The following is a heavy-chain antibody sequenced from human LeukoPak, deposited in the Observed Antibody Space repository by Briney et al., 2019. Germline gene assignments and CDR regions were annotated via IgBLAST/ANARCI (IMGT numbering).Heavy chain of an antibody. CDR2: ISAYNGNT. CDR3: ARGGGYYYDSSGYYGGDWFDP. J-gene: IGHJ5*02. D-gene: IGHD3-22*01. V-gene: IGHV1-18*01. Sequence: GASVKVSCKASGYTFTSYGISWVRQAPGQGLEWMGWISAYNGNTNYAQKLQGRVTMTTDTSTSTAYMELRSLRSDDTAVYYCARGGGYYYDSSGYYGGDWFDPWGQGTLVTVSS. CDR1: GYTFTSYG.